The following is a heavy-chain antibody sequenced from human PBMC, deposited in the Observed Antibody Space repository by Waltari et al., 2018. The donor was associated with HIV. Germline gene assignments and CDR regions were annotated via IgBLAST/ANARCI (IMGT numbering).Heavy chain of an antibody. D-gene: IGHD1-26*01. CDR1: GYTFTSYG. CDR2: ISDYNVNT. CDR3: GRDHALVGATPRSPIVDY. J-gene: IGHJ4*02. Sequence: QVQLVQPGADVRKHGASVKVSCKASGYTFTSYGISWVRRAPGPGLEWMGWISDYNVNTNYGQKPQGRVTRSTDRLTSTAYRELRSLRTDDTAVYYCGRDHALVGATPRSPIVDYWGQGTLGTVSS. V-gene: IGHV1-18*01.